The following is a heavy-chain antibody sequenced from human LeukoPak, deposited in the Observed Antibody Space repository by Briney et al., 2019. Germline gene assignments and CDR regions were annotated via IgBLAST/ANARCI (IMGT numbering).Heavy chain of an antibody. V-gene: IGHV4-59*12. CDR3: ARAVSGRFDY. Sequence: NSSETLSLTCTVSGGSMSPYHWGWIRQPPGKGLEWTGYIYYSGSTNYNPSLKSRVTISVDTFKNQFSLKLSSVTAADTAIYYCARAVSGRFDYWGQGTLVTVSS. J-gene: IGHJ4*02. D-gene: IGHD6-19*01. CDR2: IYYSGST. CDR1: GGSMSPYH.